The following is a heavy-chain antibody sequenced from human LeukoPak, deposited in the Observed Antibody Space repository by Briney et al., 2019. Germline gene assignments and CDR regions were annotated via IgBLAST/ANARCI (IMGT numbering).Heavy chain of an antibody. CDR3: ARGMYYYDGSGDY. Sequence: SETLSLTCNVSGGSLSSYYWSWIRQPTGKGLESIGYIYYSGSTNYNPSLKSRVTISINTSKNQFSLNLTSVTAADTAVYYCARGMYYYDGSGDYWGQGTLVTVSS. D-gene: IGHD3-22*01. J-gene: IGHJ4*02. V-gene: IGHV4-59*08. CDR1: GGSLSSYY. CDR2: IYYSGST.